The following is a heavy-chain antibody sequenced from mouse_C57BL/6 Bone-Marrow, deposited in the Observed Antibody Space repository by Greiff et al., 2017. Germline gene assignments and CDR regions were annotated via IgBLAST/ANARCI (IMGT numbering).Heavy chain of an antibody. CDR1: GFTFSSYA. CDR3: TRDSLLWLRRDWYFDV. V-gene: IGHV5-9-1*02. J-gene: IGHJ1*03. Sequence: EVKLMESGEGLVKPGGSLKLSCAASGFTFSSYAMSWVRQTPEKRLEWVAYISSGGDYIYYADTVKGRFTISRGNARNTLYLQMSSLKSEDTAMYYCTRDSLLWLRRDWYFDVWGTGTTVTVSS. D-gene: IGHD2-2*01. CDR2: ISSGGDYI.